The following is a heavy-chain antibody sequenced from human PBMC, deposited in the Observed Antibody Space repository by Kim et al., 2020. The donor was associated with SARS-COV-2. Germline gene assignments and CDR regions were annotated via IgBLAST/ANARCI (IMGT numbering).Heavy chain of an antibody. J-gene: IGHJ5*02. Sequence: SETLSLTCTVSGGSISSSSYYWGWIRQPPGKGLEWIGSIYYSGCTYYNPSLKSRVTISVDTSKNQFSLKLSSVTAADTAVYYCARHGCALAVAGTCGVLSPNWFDPWGQGTLVTVSS. CDR2: IYYSGCT. V-gene: IGHV4-39*01. D-gene: IGHD6-19*01. CDR3: ARHGCALAVAGTCGVLSPNWFDP. CDR1: GGSISSSSYY.